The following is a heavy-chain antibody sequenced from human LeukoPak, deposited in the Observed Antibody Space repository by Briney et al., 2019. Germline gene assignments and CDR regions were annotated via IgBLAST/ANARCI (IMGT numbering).Heavy chain of an antibody. J-gene: IGHJ5*01. Sequence: GGSLRLSCAVSGFTFRNYWMSWVRQAPGKGLGWVGRIKSKTDGGTTDYAAPVKGRFTISRDDSKNTLYRQMDSLKTAYTTRYYCATDHPPWDGPNNWFDSWGQGTLVTVSS. D-gene: IGHD1-26*01. V-gene: IGHV3-15*01. CDR1: GFTFRNYW. CDR3: ATDHPPWDGPNNWFDS. CDR2: IKSKTDGGTT.